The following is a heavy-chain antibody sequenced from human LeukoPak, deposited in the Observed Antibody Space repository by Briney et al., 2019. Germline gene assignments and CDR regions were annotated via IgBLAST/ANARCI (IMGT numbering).Heavy chain of an antibody. CDR3: ARHYFGSGWSIDY. Sequence: PSETLSLTCTVSGGSISSSSYYWGWIRQPPGKGLEWIGSIYYSGSTYYNPSLKSRVTISVDTSKNQFSLKLSSVTAADTAVYYCARHYFGSGWSIDYCGQGTLVTVSS. J-gene: IGHJ4*02. CDR2: IYYSGST. D-gene: IGHD6-13*01. CDR1: GGSISSSSYY. V-gene: IGHV4-39*01.